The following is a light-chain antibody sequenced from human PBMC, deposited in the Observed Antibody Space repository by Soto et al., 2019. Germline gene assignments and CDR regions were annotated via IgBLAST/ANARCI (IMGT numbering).Light chain of an antibody. CDR1: QGVSIY. CDR2: GAS. CDR3: QQYNSYSWT. J-gene: IGKJ1*01. V-gene: IGKV1-9*01. Sequence: IQLTQSPSSLSASVGDRVTITCRASQGVSIYLAWYQQKLGKAPKVLIYGASTLQAGVPSRFSGSGSGPDFTLTISSLQPEDFATYYCQQYNSYSWTFGQGTKVDIK.